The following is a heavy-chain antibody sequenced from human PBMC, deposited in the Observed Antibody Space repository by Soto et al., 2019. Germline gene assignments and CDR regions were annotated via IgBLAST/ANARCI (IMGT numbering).Heavy chain of an antibody. Sequence: GGSLRLSCAASGVTFSSYAMSWVRQAPGKGLEWVSAISGSGGSTYYADSVKGRFTISRDNSKNTLYLQMNSLRAEDTAVYYCATNLHRGYSSQTYYYYMDVWGKGTTVTVSS. V-gene: IGHV3-23*01. CDR2: ISGSGGST. CDR1: GVTFSSYA. J-gene: IGHJ6*03. D-gene: IGHD6-13*01. CDR3: ATNLHRGYSSQTYYYYMDV.